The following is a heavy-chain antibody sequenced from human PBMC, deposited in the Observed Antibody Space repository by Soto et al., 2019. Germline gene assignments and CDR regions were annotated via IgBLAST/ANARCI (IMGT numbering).Heavy chain of an antibody. CDR3: AKLETVGATRGDY. J-gene: IGHJ4*02. CDR2: ISHDGSTK. D-gene: IGHD1-26*01. V-gene: IGHV3-30*18. CDR1: GFTFSNYG. Sequence: QVQLVESGGGVVQPGRSLRLSCAASGFTFSNYGLHWVRQAPGKGLEWVALISHDGSTKHYADSVKGRFTVSRDNSKNTLYLQMNSLRAEDTAVYYCAKLETVGATRGDYWGQGTLVTVSS.